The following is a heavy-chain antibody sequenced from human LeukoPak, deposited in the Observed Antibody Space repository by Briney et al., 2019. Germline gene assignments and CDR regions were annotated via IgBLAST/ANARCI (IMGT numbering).Heavy chain of an antibody. CDR1: GFTFSSYA. D-gene: IGHD2-2*01. CDR2: IRGSADST. V-gene: IGHV3-23*01. J-gene: IGHJ6*02. Sequence: GGSLRLSCAASGFTFSSYAMSWVRQAPGKGLECVSHIRGSADSTYYSDSVKGRFTISRDNARNTLYLQMNSLSPEDTAAYYCASQWFCGSLTCKDYYYKGMDVWGQGTTVIVSS. CDR3: ASQWFCGSLTCKDYYYKGMDV.